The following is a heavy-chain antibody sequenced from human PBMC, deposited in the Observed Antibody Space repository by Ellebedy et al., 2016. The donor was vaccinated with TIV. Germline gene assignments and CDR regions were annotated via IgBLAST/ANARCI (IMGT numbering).Heavy chain of an antibody. D-gene: IGHD2-2*01. Sequence: MPSETLSLTCTVSGGSISSYYWSWILQPARKGLEWSGRFYTRGSTNYNPSLKSRVTMSVDTSKNQFSLKLNSVTAADTAVYYCAAGWVPAAPLQPWGQGTLVTVSS. CDR2: FYTRGST. CDR3: AAGWVPAAPLQP. CDR1: GGSISSYY. J-gene: IGHJ5*02. V-gene: IGHV4-4*07.